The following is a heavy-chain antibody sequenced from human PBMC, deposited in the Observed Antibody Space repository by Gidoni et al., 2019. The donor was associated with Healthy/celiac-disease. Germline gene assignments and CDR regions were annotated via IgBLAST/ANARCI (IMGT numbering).Heavy chain of an antibody. CDR2: INHSGST. CDR1: GGSFSGYY. J-gene: IGHJ5*02. CDR3: ARKGYCSGGSCYSYWFDP. D-gene: IGHD2-15*01. V-gene: IGHV4-34*01. Sequence: QVQLQQRGAGLLKPSETLSLTCAVYGGSFSGYYWSCIRQPLGKGLEWIGEINHSGSTNYNPSLKSRVTISVDTSKNQFSLKLSSVTAADTAVYYCARKGYCSGGSCYSYWFDPWGQGTLVTVSS.